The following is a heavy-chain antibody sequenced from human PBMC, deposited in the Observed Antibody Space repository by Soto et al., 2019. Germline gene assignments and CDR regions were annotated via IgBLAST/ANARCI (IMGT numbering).Heavy chain of an antibody. D-gene: IGHD5-18*01. Sequence: PSETLSLTCAVYGGSFSGYYWSWIRQPPGKGLEWIGEINHSGSTNYNPSLKSRVTISVDTSKNQFSLKLSSVTAADTAVYYCARGKIQLWLMDYYYGMDVWGQGTTVTVSS. V-gene: IGHV4-34*01. J-gene: IGHJ6*02. CDR3: ARGKIQLWLMDYYYGMDV. CDR1: GGSFSGYY. CDR2: INHSGST.